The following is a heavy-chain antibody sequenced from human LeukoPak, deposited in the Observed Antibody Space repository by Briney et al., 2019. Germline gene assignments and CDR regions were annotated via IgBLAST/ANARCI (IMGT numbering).Heavy chain of an antibody. CDR1: GGSISSSSYY. D-gene: IGHD5-12*01. J-gene: IGHJ4*02. CDR2: IYYSGST. Sequence: SETLSLTCTVSGGSISSSSYYWGWIRQPPGKGLEWIGSIYYSGSTYYNPSLKSRVTISVDTSKNQFSLKLSSVTAADTAVYYCARFSVAQADYWGQGTLVTVSS. CDR3: ARFSVAQADY. V-gene: IGHV4-39*07.